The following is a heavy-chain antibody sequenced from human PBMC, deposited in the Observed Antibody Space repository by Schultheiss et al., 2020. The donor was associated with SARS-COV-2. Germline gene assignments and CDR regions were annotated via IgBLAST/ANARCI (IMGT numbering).Heavy chain of an antibody. CDR3: AREDYGDYGAFDI. CDR1: GFTFSDYY. D-gene: IGHD4-17*01. J-gene: IGHJ3*02. Sequence: GGSLRLSCAASGFTFSDYYMSWIRQAPGKGLEWVSYISSSGSTRYYADSVKGRFTISRDNSKNTLYLQMNSLRAEDTAVYYCAREDYGDYGAFDIWGQGTMVTVSS. CDR2: ISSSGSTR. V-gene: IGHV3-11*01.